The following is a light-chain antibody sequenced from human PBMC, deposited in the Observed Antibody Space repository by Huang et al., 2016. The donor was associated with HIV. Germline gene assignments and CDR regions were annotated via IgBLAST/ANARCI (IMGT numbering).Light chain of an antibody. CDR2: EVS. V-gene: IGKV2D-29*01. CDR1: QSLLYSDGWTN. J-gene: IGKJ1*01. CDR3: MQSKQLPPT. Sequence: EIVMTQTPVSLSVTPGQSASIFCKSSQSLLYSDGWTNIWWYLQRAGQPPQLLIYEVSKRFSGGPEKVSGSGSGTDFTLKISRVEAEDVGLYYCMQSKQLPPTFGQGTKVDIK.